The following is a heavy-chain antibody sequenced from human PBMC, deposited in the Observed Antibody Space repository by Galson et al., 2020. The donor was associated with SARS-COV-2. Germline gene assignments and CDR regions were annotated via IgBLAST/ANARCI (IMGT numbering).Heavy chain of an antibody. Sequence: ETSETLSLTCSVSGDSISGYYWTWIRQAPGTGLEWIGHVYPPGTTNYSHALYSRLAISVDTSNNQVSLTLNSVTAADTAVYYCARRKDGHYDFVTGWHRDSGYYDGLDFWGQGTTVIVSS. D-gene: IGHD3-9*01. CDR3: ARRKDGHYDFVTGWHRDSGYYDGLDF. J-gene: IGHJ6*02. CDR1: GDSISGYY. V-gene: IGHV4-59*08. CDR2: VYPPGTT.